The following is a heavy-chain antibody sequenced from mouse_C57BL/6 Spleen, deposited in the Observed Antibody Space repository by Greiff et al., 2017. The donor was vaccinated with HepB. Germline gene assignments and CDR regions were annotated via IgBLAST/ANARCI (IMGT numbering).Heavy chain of an antibody. CDR3: ATKSPIYSYGSSPLYYFDY. V-gene: IGHV1-69*01. J-gene: IGHJ2*01. CDR1: GYTFTSYW. CDR2: IDPSDSYT. D-gene: IGHD1-1*01. Sequence: QVQLQQPGAELVMPGASVKLSCKASGYTFTSYWMHWVKQRPGQGLEWIGEIDPSDSYTNYNQKFKGKSTLTVDKSSSTAYMPLSSLTSEDSAVYYCATKSPIYSYGSSPLYYFDYWGQGTTLTVSS.